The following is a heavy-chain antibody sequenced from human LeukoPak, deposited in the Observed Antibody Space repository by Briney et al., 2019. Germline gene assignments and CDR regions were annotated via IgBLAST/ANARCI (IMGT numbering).Heavy chain of an antibody. CDR1: GFTFSDYY. Sequence: GGCLRLSCAASGFTFSDYYMSWVRQAPGKGLEWVSYISSSDSTIYYADSVKGRFTISRDNAKNSLYLQMNSLRAEDTAVYYCATRRDGYNYKVYWGQGTLVTLSS. CDR3: ATRRDGYNYKVY. V-gene: IGHV3-11*04. D-gene: IGHD5-24*01. J-gene: IGHJ4*02. CDR2: ISSSDSTI.